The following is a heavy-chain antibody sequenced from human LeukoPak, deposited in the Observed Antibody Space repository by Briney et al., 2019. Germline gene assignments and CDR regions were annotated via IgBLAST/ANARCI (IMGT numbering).Heavy chain of an antibody. D-gene: IGHD3-22*01. CDR2: IIPIFGIA. V-gene: IGHV1-69*04. J-gene: IGHJ6*02. CDR1: GGTFSSYA. Sequence: SVKVSCKASGGTFSSYAISWVRQAPGEGLEWMGRIIPIFGIANYAQKFQGRVTITADKSTSTAYMELSSLRSEDTAVYYCASYDSSGYPPGRGMDVWGQGTTVTVSS. CDR3: ASYDSSGYPPGRGMDV.